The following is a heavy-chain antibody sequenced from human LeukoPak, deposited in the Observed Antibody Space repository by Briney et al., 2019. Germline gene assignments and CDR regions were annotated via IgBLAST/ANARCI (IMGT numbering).Heavy chain of an antibody. Sequence: GASVKVSCKASGYTCTSYAMHWVRQAPGQRLEWMGWINAGNGNTKYSQKFQGRVTITRDTSASTGYMELSSLRSEDTAVYYCARGKLRYFDWCDYWGQGTLVTVS. CDR3: ARGKLRYFDWCDY. CDR2: INAGNGNT. V-gene: IGHV1-3*01. J-gene: IGHJ4*02. D-gene: IGHD3-9*01. CDR1: GYTCTSYA.